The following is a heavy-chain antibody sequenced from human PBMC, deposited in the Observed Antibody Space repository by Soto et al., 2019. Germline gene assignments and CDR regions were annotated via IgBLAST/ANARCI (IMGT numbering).Heavy chain of an antibody. CDR2: INPKSGGT. Sequence: ASVKVSCKTSGYSFTDYHIHWVRQAPGQGLEWLGRINPKSGGTSTAQKFQGWVTMTTDTSISTASMELTRLTSDDTAIYYCARGDSTDCSNGVCSFFYNHDMDVWGQGTTVTVS. J-gene: IGHJ6*02. CDR1: GYSFTDYH. CDR3: ARGDSTDCSNGVCSFFYNHDMDV. V-gene: IGHV1-2*04. D-gene: IGHD2-8*01.